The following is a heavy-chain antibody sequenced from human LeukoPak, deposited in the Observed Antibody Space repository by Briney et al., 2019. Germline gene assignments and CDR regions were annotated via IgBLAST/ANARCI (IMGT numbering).Heavy chain of an antibody. CDR3: ARNLGYSTLDY. D-gene: IGHD6-13*01. Sequence: PSETLSLTCAVSGYSIISYYYWGWFRLPPGKGLEWVGSINHSGSTYYNLSLKSRVTISVDTSKNQFSLSVSSVTAADTAVYYCARNLGYSTLDYWGQGLLVTVSS. V-gene: IGHV4-38-2*01. J-gene: IGHJ4*02. CDR2: INHSGST. CDR1: GYSIISYYY.